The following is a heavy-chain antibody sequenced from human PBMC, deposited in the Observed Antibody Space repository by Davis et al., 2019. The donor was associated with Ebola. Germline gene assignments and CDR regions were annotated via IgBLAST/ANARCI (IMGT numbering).Heavy chain of an antibody. CDR2: INPSGGST. Sequence: ASVKVSCKASGYTFTSYYMHWVRKAPGQGLELMGIINPSGGSTSYAQKFQGRVTMTRDTSTSTVYMELSSLRSEDTAVYYCARDDGAIFGVVIPRVPAEYFQHWGQGTLVTVSS. CDR1: GYTFTSYY. CDR3: ARDDGAIFGVVIPRVPAEYFQH. J-gene: IGHJ1*01. D-gene: IGHD3-3*01. V-gene: IGHV1-46*01.